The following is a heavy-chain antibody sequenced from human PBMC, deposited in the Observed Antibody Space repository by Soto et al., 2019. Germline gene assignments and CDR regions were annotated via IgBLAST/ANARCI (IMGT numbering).Heavy chain of an antibody. CDR2: IYYSGST. CDR3: ARHLPPGFGELLYFYYYYGMDV. CDR1: GGSISSSIYY. J-gene: IGHJ6*02. D-gene: IGHD3-10*01. V-gene: IGHV4-39*01. Sequence: SETLSLTCTVSGGSISSSIYYWGWIRQPPGKGLEWIGSIYYSGSTYYNPSLKSRVTISVDTSKNQFSLKLSSVTAADTAVYYCARHLPPGFGELLYFYYYYGMDVWGQGTTVTVSS.